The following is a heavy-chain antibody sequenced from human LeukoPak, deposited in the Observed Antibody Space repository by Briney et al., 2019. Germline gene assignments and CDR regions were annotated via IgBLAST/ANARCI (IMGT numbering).Heavy chain of an antibody. CDR1: GFTFSSYA. D-gene: IGHD5-18*01. Sequence: GGSLRLSCAASGFTFSSYAMHWVRQAPGKGLEWVAVISYDGSNEYYADSVKGRFTISRDNSKNTLYLQMNSLRAEDTAVYYCARDLAAMVTLTFDYWGQGTLVTVSS. J-gene: IGHJ4*02. CDR2: ISYDGSNE. V-gene: IGHV3-30-3*01. CDR3: ARDLAAMVTLTFDY.